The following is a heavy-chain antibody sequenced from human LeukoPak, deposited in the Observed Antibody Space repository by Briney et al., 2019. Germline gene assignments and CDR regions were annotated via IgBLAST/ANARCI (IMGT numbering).Heavy chain of an antibody. CDR1: GYTFSTYE. CDR2: MNPNSGYT. Sequence: ASVKVSCKASGYTFSTYEINWVRQATGQGLEWMGRMNPNSGYTGYAQKFQGRVTITWNTSISTAYMDLSSLRSEDTAVYYCARRGDNYYYYMDVWGKGTTVTVSS. V-gene: IGHV1-8*03. CDR3: ARRGDNYYYYMDV. D-gene: IGHD2-21*02. J-gene: IGHJ6*03.